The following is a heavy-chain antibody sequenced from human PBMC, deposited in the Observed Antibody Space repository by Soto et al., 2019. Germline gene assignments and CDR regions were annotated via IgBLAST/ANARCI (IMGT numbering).Heavy chain of an antibody. D-gene: IGHD5-12*01. V-gene: IGHV3-23*01. CDR2: ISAGGDSA. CDR3: AKDGGGYNYYFAY. J-gene: IGHJ4*02. CDR1: GFTFSNYA. Sequence: GGSLRLSCAASGFTFSNYAMSWVRQAPGKGLEWVSGISAGGDSAYYGDSVKGRFFISRDNSKNTVYLQMSSLRAEDTAVYYCAKDGGGYNYYFAYWGQGTLVTVSS.